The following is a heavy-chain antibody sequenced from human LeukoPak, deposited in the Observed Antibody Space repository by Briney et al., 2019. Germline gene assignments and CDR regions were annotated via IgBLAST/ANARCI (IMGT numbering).Heavy chain of an antibody. J-gene: IGHJ4*02. D-gene: IGHD1-14*01. CDR2: IQYSGST. CDR3: ARETDRIDY. V-gene: IGHV4-30-4*01. CDR1: GGSISSAEYY. Sequence: SETLSLTCTVSGGSISSAEYYWSWIRQPPGKGLESIGYIQYSGSTYYNASLKSRVTISIDTSKNQFSLKLRSVTVADSAVYYCARETDRIDYWGQGKLVTVSS.